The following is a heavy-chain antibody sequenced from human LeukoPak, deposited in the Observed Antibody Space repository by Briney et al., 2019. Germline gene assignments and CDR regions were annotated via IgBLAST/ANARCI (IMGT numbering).Heavy chain of an antibody. J-gene: IGHJ5*02. CDR3: AGTYYYDSSGYSARFDP. Sequence: GGSLRLSCAPSGFTFSDYYMSWIRQAPGKGLEWVSYISSSGSTIYYAGSVKGRFTISRDNAKNSLYLQMNSLSAEDTAVYYCAGTYYYDSSGYSARFDPWGQGTLVTVSS. CDR1: GFTFSDYY. V-gene: IGHV3-11*04. CDR2: ISSSGSTI. D-gene: IGHD3-22*01.